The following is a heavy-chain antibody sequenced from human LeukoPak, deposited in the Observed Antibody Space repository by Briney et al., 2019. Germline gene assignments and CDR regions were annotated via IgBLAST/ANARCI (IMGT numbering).Heavy chain of an antibody. D-gene: IGHD6-19*01. Sequence: SETLSLTCAVSGYSISSGYYWGWIRQPPGKGLEWIGSIYHSGSTYYNPSLKSRVTMSVDTSKNQFSLKLSSVTAADTAVYYCARNTRSGPVYYYYMDVWGKGTTVTVSS. V-gene: IGHV4-38-2*01. CDR3: ARNTRSGPVYYYYMDV. CDR2: IYHSGST. J-gene: IGHJ6*03. CDR1: GYSISSGYY.